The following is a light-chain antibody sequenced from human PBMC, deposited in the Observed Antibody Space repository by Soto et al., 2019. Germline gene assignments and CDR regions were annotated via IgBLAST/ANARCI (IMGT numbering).Light chain of an antibody. CDR3: SSYTDRSNLV. Sequence: QSALTQSPSASGSPGQSVTISCTGTSSDIGGYNSVSWYQQHPGKAPKVMIYDVSKRPSGVPDRFSGSKSGNTASLTVSALQAEDEADYYCSSYTDRSNLVCGAGTKLTVL. J-gene: IGLJ1*01. CDR2: DVS. V-gene: IGLV2-8*01. CDR1: SSDIGGYNS.